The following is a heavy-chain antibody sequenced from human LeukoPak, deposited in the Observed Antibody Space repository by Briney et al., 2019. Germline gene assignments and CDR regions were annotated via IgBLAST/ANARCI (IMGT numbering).Heavy chain of an antibody. D-gene: IGHD3-3*01. J-gene: IGHJ4*02. CDR1: GVTFSSYG. Sequence: PGGSLRLSCAASGVTFSSYGMHWVRQAPGKGQEWVAFIRYDGSNKYYADSVKGRFTISRDNSKNTLYLQMNSLRAEDTAVYYCAKGLGFFPRFYDFDYWGQGTLVTVSS. CDR2: IRYDGSNK. V-gene: IGHV3-30*02. CDR3: AKGLGFFPRFYDFDY.